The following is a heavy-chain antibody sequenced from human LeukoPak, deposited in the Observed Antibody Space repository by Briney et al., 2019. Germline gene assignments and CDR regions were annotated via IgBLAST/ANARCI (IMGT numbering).Heavy chain of an antibody. CDR1: GFTFSSYA. CDR2: ISYDGSNK. D-gene: IGHD3-10*01. J-gene: IGHJ6*02. V-gene: IGHV3-30-3*01. CDR3: ARDGDPMVRGVIDYYYYYGMDV. Sequence: PGGSLRLSCAASGFTFSSYAMHWVRQAPGKGLEWVAVISYDGSNKYYADSVKGRFTISRDNSKNTLYLQMNSLRAEDTAVYYCARDGDPMVRGVIDYYYYYGMDVWGQGTTVTVSS.